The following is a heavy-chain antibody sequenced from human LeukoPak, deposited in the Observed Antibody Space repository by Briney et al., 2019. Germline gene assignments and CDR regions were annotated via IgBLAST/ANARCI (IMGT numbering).Heavy chain of an antibody. Sequence: GGSLRLSCAASGFTFSSSAMSWVRQAPGKGLVWVSRINSDGSSRNYADSVKGRFTISRDNAKNTLYLQMNSLRAEDTAVYYCASASSHRIAAGGDYWGQGTLVTVSS. CDR2: INSDGSSR. J-gene: IGHJ4*02. CDR3: ASASSHRIAAGGDY. D-gene: IGHD6-13*01. CDR1: GFTFSSSA. V-gene: IGHV3-74*01.